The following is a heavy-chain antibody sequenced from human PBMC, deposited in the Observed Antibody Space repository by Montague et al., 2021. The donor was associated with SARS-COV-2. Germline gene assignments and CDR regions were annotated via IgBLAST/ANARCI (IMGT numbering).Heavy chain of an antibody. CDR1: GGSISSGSYY. Sequence: TLSLTCSVSGGSISSGSYYWSWIRQPAGKGLEWIGRIYISGSTNYNPSLKSRVTMSVDTSKNQFSLKLSSVTAADTAVYYCARPVVVPAAMSRYYGMDVWGQGTSVTVSS. CDR3: ARPVVVPAAMSRYYGMDV. CDR2: IYISGST. D-gene: IGHD2-2*01. V-gene: IGHV4-61*02. J-gene: IGHJ6*02.